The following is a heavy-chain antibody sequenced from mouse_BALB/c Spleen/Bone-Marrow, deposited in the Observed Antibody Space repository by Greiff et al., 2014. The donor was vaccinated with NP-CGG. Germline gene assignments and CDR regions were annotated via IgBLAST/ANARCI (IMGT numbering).Heavy chain of an antibody. CDR1: GFNIKDTF. Sequence: VQLQQPGAELVKPGASVKLSCAASGFNIKDTFMHWMKQRPEQGLEWNGRIDPANGITKYDPKFQGKATITTDTSSNTAYLQLSSLTSEDTDVYYCASSGNYEGGAMDYWGQGTSVTVSS. J-gene: IGHJ4*01. V-gene: IGHV14-3*02. CDR3: ASSGNYEGGAMDY. CDR2: IDPANGIT. D-gene: IGHD2-1*01.